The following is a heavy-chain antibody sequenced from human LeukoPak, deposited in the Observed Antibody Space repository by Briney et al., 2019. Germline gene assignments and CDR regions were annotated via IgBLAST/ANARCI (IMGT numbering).Heavy chain of an antibody. V-gene: IGHV3-7*01. D-gene: IGHD2-2*02. CDR2: IKQDGSEK. Sequence: GGSLRLSCVASGFTFSSYAMSWVRQAAGKGLEWVANIKQDGSEKYYVDSVKGRFTISRDNAKNSLYLQMNSLRAEDTAVYYCAREVYCSSTSCYTGYFQHWGQGTLVTVSS. J-gene: IGHJ1*01. CDR3: AREVYCSSTSCYTGYFQH. CDR1: GFTFSSYA.